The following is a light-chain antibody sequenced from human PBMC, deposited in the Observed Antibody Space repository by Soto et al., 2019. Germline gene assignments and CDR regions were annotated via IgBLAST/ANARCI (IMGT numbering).Light chain of an antibody. Sequence: DIQMTQSPSSLSASVGDRVTITCRASQGISNHLAWYQQKPGKVPKLLIYAASTLQSGVPSRFSGSGSGTDFTITVSSLQPEDVATYYCQNYNSAPLTFGGGTKVEIK. CDR1: QGISNH. CDR3: QNYNSAPLT. V-gene: IGKV1-27*01. J-gene: IGKJ4*02. CDR2: AAS.